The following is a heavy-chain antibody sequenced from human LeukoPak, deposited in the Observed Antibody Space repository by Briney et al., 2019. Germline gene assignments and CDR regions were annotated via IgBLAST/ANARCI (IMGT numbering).Heavy chain of an antibody. CDR1: GGSISSYY. V-gene: IGHV4-59*01. CDR2: IYYSGST. J-gene: IGHJ6*03. CDR3: ARTLDSSSWNGVYYYYYMDV. D-gene: IGHD6-13*01. Sequence: SETLSLTCTVSGGSISSYYWSWIRQPPGKGLEWIGYIYYSGSTNYNPSLKSRVTISVDTSKNQFSLKLSSVTAAGTAVYYCARTLDSSSWNGVYYYYYMDVWGKGTTVTVSS.